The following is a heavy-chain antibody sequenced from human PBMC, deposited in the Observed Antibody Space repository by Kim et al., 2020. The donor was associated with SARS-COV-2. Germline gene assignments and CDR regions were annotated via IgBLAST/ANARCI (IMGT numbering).Heavy chain of an antibody. CDR3: ARGQVIDY. Sequence: SETLSLTCSVSGYSITRGYYWSWIRQSPGKGLEWIGSIYYSGNTYYNPSLKSRVSISVDTSKNQFSLNLKSATAADTALYYCARGQVIDYWGQGTLVTVST. D-gene: IGHD2-21*01. CDR2: IYYSGNT. J-gene: IGHJ4*02. V-gene: IGHV4-38-2*02. CDR1: GYSITRGYY.